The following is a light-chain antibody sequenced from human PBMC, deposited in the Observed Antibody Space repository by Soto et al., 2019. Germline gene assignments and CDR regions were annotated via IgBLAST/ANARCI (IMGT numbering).Light chain of an antibody. CDR3: ASFVTGSTYV. J-gene: IGLJ1*01. CDR2: EVS. CDR1: SSDVGGYNY. V-gene: IGLV2-14*01. Sequence: QSVLTQPASLSGSPGQSITISCSGTSSDVGGYNYVSWYQLHPGKAPKLLIHEVSERPSGISNRFSGSKSGNTASLTISGLQAEDEADYYCASFVTGSTYVFXTGTKVTLL.